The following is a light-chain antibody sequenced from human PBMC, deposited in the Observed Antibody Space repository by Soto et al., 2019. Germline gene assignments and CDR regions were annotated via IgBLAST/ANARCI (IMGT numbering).Light chain of an antibody. J-gene: IGKJ1*01. CDR2: GAS. V-gene: IGKV3-20*01. CDR1: QSVTTR. CDR3: QQYGGSPIT. Sequence: IVVTMSPGTLSLSPWERVTLYCMASQSVTTRLAWYQHKPGQAPTLLMSGASNRASGVPVRFSGSGSGTDFTLTITRLEPEDFALYYCQQYGGSPITFGLGTKVDIK.